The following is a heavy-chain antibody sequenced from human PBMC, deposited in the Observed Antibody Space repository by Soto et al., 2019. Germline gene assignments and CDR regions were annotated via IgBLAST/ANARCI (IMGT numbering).Heavy chain of an antibody. CDR3: ARREVTTYYYYGMDV. CDR1: GYSFTSYW. V-gene: IGHV5-10-1*01. Sequence: GESLKISCKGSGYSFTSYWIGWVRQMPGKGLEWMGRIDPSDSYTNYSPSFQGHVTISADKSISTAYLQWSSLKASDTAMYYCARREVTTYYYYGMDVWGQGTTVTVSS. CDR2: IDPSDSYT. D-gene: IGHD4-17*01. J-gene: IGHJ6*02.